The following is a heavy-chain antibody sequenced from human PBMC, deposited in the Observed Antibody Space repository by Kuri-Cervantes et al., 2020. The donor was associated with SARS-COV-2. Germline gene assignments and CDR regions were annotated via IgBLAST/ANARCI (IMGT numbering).Heavy chain of an antibody. CDR1: RFTFSHYG. V-gene: IGHV3-30-3*01. D-gene: IGHD1-26*01. CDR2: ISFEGSNK. Sequence: GGSLRPSFASSRFTFSHYGLHWVRKAPGKGLEWVAVISFEGSNKYYGNSVKGCFTMSRDNSKNMLYQQMDSLRADDTAVYYCATEMLYSGSHIDYWGQGTLVTVSS. J-gene: IGHJ4*02. CDR3: ATEMLYSGSHIDY.